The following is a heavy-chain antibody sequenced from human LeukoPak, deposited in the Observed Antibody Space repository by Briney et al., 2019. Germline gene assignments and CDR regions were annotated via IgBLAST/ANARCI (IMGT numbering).Heavy chain of an antibody. D-gene: IGHD2-15*01. CDR1: GFTFSSYS. Sequence: GGSLRLSRAASGFTFSSYSMNWVRQAPGKGLEWVSSISSSSSYIYYADSVRGRFTISRDNAKNSLYLQMNSLRAEDTAVYYCAREGDIVVVVAAIYFDYWGQGTLVTVSS. J-gene: IGHJ4*02. V-gene: IGHV3-21*01. CDR3: AREGDIVVVVAAIYFDY. CDR2: ISSSSSYI.